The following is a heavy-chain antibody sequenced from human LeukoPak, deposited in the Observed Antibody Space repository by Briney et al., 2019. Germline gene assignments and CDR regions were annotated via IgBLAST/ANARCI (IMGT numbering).Heavy chain of an antibody. CDR2: IIPIFGTA. D-gene: IGHD6-13*01. V-gene: IGHV1-69*06. Sequence: SVKVSCKASGGTFSSYAISWVRQAPGQGLEWMGGIIPIFGTANYAQKFQGRVTITADKSTSTAYMELSSLRSEDAAVYYCAREREEMVAAAADGARWFDPWGQGTLVTVSS. J-gene: IGHJ5*02. CDR3: AREREEMVAAAADGARWFDP. CDR1: GGTFSSYA.